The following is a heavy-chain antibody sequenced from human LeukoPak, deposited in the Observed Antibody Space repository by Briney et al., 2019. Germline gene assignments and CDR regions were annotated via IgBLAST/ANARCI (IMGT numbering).Heavy chain of an antibody. D-gene: IGHD3-10*01. CDR1: GYSISSGYY. V-gene: IGHV4-38-2*01. Sequence: SETLSLTCAVSGYSISSGYYWGWIRPPPGKGLEWIGSIYHSGSTYYNPSLKSRVTISVDTSKNQFSLKLSSVTAADTAVYYCARGVRGLWFGELLYTNYYFDYWGQGTLVTVSS. CDR2: IYHSGST. CDR3: ARGVRGLWFGELLYTNYYFDY. J-gene: IGHJ4*02.